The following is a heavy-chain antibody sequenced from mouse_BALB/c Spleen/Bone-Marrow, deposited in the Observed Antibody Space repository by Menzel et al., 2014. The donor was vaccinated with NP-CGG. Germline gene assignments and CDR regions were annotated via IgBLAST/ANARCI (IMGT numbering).Heavy chain of an antibody. Sequence: QVQLQQSGAELVRPGASVKLSCRASDYSFTSYWVNWVKQRPGQGLEWIGMIHPSDSETRLNQKFKDKATLTVDKSSSTAYMQLSSPTSVDSAVYYCARGGYDGWYFDVWGAGTTVTVSS. CDR3: ARGGYDGWYFDV. D-gene: IGHD2-2*01. CDR2: IHPSDSET. CDR1: DYSFTSYW. J-gene: IGHJ1*01. V-gene: IGHV1-74*01.